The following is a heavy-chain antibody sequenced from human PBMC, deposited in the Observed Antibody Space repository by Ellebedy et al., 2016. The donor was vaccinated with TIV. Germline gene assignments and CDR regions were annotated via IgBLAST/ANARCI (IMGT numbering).Heavy chain of an antibody. Sequence: PGGSLRLSCATSGFAFSSYAMSWVRQPPGQGLEWVASIRSGGVYVWYGDSVKGRFTISRDNAKNSLFLQMNSLRDDDTAVYYCARGGGGYFLDWGQGTLVSVSS. V-gene: IGHV3-21*01. CDR1: GFAFSSYA. J-gene: IGHJ4*02. D-gene: IGHD6-25*01. CDR2: IRSGGVYV. CDR3: ARGGGGYFLD.